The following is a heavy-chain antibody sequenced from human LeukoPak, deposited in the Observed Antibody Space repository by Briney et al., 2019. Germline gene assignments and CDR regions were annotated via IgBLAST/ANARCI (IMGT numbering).Heavy chain of an antibody. V-gene: IGHV1-2*02. D-gene: IGHD6-19*01. Sequence: ASVKVSCKASGYTFTGYYMHWVRQAPGQGLEWMGWINPNSGGTNYAQKFQGKVTMTRDTSISTAYMELSSLRSDDTAVYYCARGSLRAAGTSAFDYWGQGTLVTVSS. J-gene: IGHJ4*02. CDR1: GYTFTGYY. CDR3: ARGSLRAAGTSAFDY. CDR2: INPNSGGT.